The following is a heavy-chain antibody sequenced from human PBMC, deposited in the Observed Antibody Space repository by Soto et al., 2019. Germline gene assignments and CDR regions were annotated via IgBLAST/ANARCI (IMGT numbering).Heavy chain of an antibody. Sequence: ASVKVSCKASGYTFASYYMHWVRQAPGQGLEWMGIINPSGGSTSYAQKFQGRVTMTRDTSTSTVYMELSSLRSEDTAVYYCAVVVITRGAFDIWGQGTMVTVSS. V-gene: IGHV1-46*01. D-gene: IGHD3-22*01. CDR2: INPSGGST. CDR3: AVVVITRGAFDI. CDR1: GYTFASYY. J-gene: IGHJ3*02.